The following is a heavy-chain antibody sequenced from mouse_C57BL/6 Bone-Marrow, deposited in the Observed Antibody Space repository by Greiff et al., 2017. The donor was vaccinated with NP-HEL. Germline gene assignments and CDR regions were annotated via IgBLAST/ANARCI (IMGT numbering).Heavy chain of an antibody. V-gene: IGHV1-55*01. CDR2: IYPGSGST. J-gene: IGHJ2*01. Sequence: VKLQESGAELVKPGASVKMSCKASGYTFTSYWITWVKQRPGQGLEWIGDIYPGSGSTNYNEKFKSKATLTVDTSSSTAYMQLSSLTSEDSAVYYCARGNIFDYWGQGTTLTVSS. CDR3: ARGNIFDY. CDR1: GYTFTSYW. D-gene: IGHD2-1*01.